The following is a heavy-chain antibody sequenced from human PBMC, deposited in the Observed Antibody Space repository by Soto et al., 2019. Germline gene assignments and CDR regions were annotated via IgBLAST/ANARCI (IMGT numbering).Heavy chain of an antibody. Sequence: SETLSLTCSVSGYSISSSDYYWAWIRQPPGKGLEWIGSMLYSGLTYYNPSLKSRVTLSVDTSKNQFSVRLNSVTASDTAVYYCAPLSVSLSGPYGIHVWGQGTTVTVSS. CDR1: GYSISSSDYY. CDR2: MLYSGLT. V-gene: IGHV4-39*01. J-gene: IGHJ6*02. CDR3: APLSVSLSGPYGIHV. D-gene: IGHD2-15*01.